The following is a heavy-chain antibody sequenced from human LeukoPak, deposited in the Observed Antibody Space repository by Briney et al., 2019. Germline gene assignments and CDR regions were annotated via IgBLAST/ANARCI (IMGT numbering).Heavy chain of an antibody. V-gene: IGHV3-21*01. CDR2: ISKSGNYI. CDR1: GFTFNAYD. D-gene: IGHD3-16*01. Sequence: PGGSLRLSCAASGFTFNAYDMTWVRQAPGKGLEWVSSISKSGNYIYYADSVKGRFTISRDNAKKALYLQMNSLTVEDTAVYYCVRDPGGYFDYWGQGTLVIVSS. J-gene: IGHJ4*02. CDR3: VRDPGGYFDY.